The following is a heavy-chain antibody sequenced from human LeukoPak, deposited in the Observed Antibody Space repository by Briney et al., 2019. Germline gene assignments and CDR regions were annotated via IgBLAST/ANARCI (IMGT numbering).Heavy chain of an antibody. D-gene: IGHD3/OR15-3a*01. CDR1: GGSISSGDYY. J-gene: IGHJ3*02. CDR2: IYYSGST. CDR3: ARAELDYTGAFDI. Sequence: PSQTLSLTCTVSGGSISSGDYYWSWIRQPPGKGLEWIGYIYYSGSTYYNPSLKSRVTISVDTSKNQFSLKLSSVTAADTAVYYCARAELDYTGAFDIWGQGTMVTVSS. V-gene: IGHV4-30-4*01.